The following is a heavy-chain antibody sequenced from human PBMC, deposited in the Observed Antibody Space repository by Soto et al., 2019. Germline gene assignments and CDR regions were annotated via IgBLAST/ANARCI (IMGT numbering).Heavy chain of an antibody. CDR1: GFTFRSYA. V-gene: IGHV3-23*01. J-gene: IGHJ4*02. D-gene: IGHD2-21*02. Sequence: GGSLRLSCTVSGFTFRSYAMGWVRLAPGKGLEWVSGLSGSGGIRYYADSVKGRFTISRDNSKNMLCLQMNNPRVEDTAVYYCAKIAGVTPGKDPFDYWGQGTLVTVSS. CDR2: LSGSGGIR. CDR3: AKIAGVTPGKDPFDY.